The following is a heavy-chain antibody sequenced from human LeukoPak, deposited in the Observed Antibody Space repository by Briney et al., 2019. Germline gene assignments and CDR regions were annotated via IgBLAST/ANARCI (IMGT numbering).Heavy chain of an antibody. CDR2: IYSGGST. J-gene: IGHJ4*02. V-gene: IGHV3-53*01. Sequence: GGSLRLSCAASGFTVNGNYMSWVRQAPGKGLEWVSVIYSGGSTYYADSVKGRFTISRDNSKNTLYLQMNSLRAEDTAVYYCARSTIAVAGTPFDYWGQGTLVTVSS. D-gene: IGHD6-19*01. CDR3: ARSTIAVAGTPFDY. CDR1: GFTVNGNY.